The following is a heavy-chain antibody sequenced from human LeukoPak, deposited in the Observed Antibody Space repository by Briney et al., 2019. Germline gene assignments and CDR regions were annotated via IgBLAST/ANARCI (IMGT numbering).Heavy chain of an antibody. CDR3: AKALNVLVPSTSRWFDP. CDR1: GFTFSNYA. Sequence: AGGSLRLSCAASGFTFSNYAMTWVRQAPGKGLEWVSTISDGGAATYYADSVKGRFTISRDNSKNTLSLQMNSLRAEDTAVYYCAKALNVLVPSTSRWFDPWGQGTLVTVS. D-gene: IGHD2-2*01. J-gene: IGHJ5*02. V-gene: IGHV3-23*01. CDR2: ISDGGAAT.